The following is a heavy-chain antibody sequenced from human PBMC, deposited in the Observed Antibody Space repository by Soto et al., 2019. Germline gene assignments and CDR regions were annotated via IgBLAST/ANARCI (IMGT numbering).Heavy chain of an antibody. CDR3: ARLSYDSSASDAFDI. Sequence: QLQLQESGSGLVKPSQTLSLTCAVSGGSISSGGYSWNWIRQPPGKGLEWIGYIYQSGSTYSNPSLKSRVTISVDRSKNQFSLKLSSVTAADTAVYYCARLSYDSSASDAFDIWGQGTMVTVSS. CDR1: GGSISSGGYS. J-gene: IGHJ3*02. V-gene: IGHV4-30-2*01. CDR2: IYQSGST. D-gene: IGHD3-22*01.